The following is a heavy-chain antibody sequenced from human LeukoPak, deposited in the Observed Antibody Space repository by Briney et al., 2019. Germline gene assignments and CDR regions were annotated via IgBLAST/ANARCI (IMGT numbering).Heavy chain of an antibody. CDR3: ARGAVFDY. CDR2: IYSGGST. J-gene: IGHJ4*02. CDR1: GFTVSSNY. D-gene: IGHD6-19*01. Sequence: PGGSLRLSCAASGFTVSSNYMSWVRQAPGKGLEGVSVIYSGGSTYYADSVKGRFTTSRHNSKNTLYLQMNSLRAEDTAVYYCARGAVFDYWGQGTLVTVSS. V-gene: IGHV3-53*04.